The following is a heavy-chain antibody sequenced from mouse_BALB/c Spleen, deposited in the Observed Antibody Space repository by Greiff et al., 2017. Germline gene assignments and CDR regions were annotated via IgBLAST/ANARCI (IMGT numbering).Heavy chain of an antibody. D-gene: IGHD1-2*01. CDR3: AVHYYGSYYYAMDY. CDR1: GDSITSGY. CDR2: ISYSGST. V-gene: IGHV3-8*02. J-gene: IGHJ4*01. Sequence: DVKLQESGPSLVKPSQTLSLTCSVTGDSITSGYWNWIRKFPGNKLEYMGYISYSGSTYYNPSLKSRISITRDTSKNQYYLQLNSVTTEDTATYYCAVHYYGSYYYAMDYWGQGTSVTVSS.